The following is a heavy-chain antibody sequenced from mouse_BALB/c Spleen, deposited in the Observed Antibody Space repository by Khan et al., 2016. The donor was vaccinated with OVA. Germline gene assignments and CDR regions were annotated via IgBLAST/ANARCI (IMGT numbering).Heavy chain of an antibody. CDR2: MWAGGST. V-gene: IGHV2-9*02. CDR3: ARPYYGRAWFAY. Sequence: VQLQESGPGLVAPSQSLSIICTVSGFSLTNYGVHWVRQPPGKGLEWLGVMWAGGSTNYNSALMSRLSISIDNSKSQVFLKMNSLQTDDTAMYYCARPYYGRAWFAYWGQGTLVTVSA. D-gene: IGHD1-1*01. J-gene: IGHJ3*01. CDR1: GFSLTNYG.